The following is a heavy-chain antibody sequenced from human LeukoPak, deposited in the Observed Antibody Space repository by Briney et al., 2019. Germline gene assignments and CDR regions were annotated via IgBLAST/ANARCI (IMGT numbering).Heavy chain of an antibody. CDR2: MNPNSGNT. Sequence: ASVKVSCKASGYTFTSYDINWVRQATGQGLEWMGWMNPNSGNTGYAQKFQGRVTMTRNTSISTAYMELSSLRSEDTAVYYCARVPPKYCGGDCYSQRDYWGQGTLDTVSS. D-gene: IGHD2-21*02. CDR1: GYTFTSYD. CDR3: ARVPPKYCGGDCYSQRDY. V-gene: IGHV1-8*01. J-gene: IGHJ4*02.